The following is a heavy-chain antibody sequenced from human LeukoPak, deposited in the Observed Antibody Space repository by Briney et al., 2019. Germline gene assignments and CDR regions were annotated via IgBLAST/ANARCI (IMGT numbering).Heavy chain of an antibody. CDR1: RFTFSSYS. J-gene: IGHJ4*02. V-gene: IGHV3-48*02. D-gene: IGHD4-23*01. Sequence: GGSLRLSCAASRFTFSSYSMNWVRQAPGRGLAWVSYISSSSSTIYYGDSVKGRFTISRDNAKNSLYLQMNSLRDEDTAVYYCARDRNYGGNSAGEPFDYWGQGTLVTVSS. CDR2: ISSSSSTI. CDR3: ARDRNYGGNSAGEPFDY.